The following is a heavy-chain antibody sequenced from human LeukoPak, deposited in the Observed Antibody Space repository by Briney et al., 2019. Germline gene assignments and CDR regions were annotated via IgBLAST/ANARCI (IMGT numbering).Heavy chain of an antibody. CDR3: AKQSAGSAAWYSLHYDF. D-gene: IGHD6-13*01. V-gene: IGHV3-23*01. CDR1: GFTLSSYA. J-gene: IGHJ4*02. CDR2: VDGGGGGT. Sequence: HPGGSLRLSCAASGFTLSSYAMTWVRQAPGRGLEWVSSVDGGGGGTYYADSAKGRFTISRDNSKDTLYLQMNGLRAEDTAVYLCAKQSAGSAAWYSLHYDFWGQGTLVTVSS.